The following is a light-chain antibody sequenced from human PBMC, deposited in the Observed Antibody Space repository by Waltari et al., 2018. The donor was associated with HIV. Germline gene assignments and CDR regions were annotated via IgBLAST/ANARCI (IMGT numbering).Light chain of an antibody. CDR2: EVS. CDR1: SSNIGPYNL. Sequence: QSALTQPASVSGSPGQSITIPCTGTSSNIGPYNLVSWHQQHPGKAPKTLIYEVSQRPSGVANRCSGSKAGNTASLTISGLQAEDEADYYCCSYAGSSTLVFGGGTKVTVL. J-gene: IGLJ3*02. CDR3: CSYAGSSTLV. V-gene: IGLV2-23*02.